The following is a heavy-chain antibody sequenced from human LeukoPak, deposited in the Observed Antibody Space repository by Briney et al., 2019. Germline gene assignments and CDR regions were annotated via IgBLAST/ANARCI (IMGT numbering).Heavy chain of an antibody. V-gene: IGHV4-39*01. CDR1: GGSISSSSYY. Sequence: PSETLSPTCTVSGGSISSSSYYWGWIRQPPGEGLEWIGSIYYSGSTYYNPSLKSRVTISVDTSKNQFSLKLSSVTAADTAVYYCARLLPGYSGYDYDYWGQGALVTVSS. CDR2: IYYSGST. D-gene: IGHD5-12*01. CDR3: ARLLPGYSGYDYDY. J-gene: IGHJ4*02.